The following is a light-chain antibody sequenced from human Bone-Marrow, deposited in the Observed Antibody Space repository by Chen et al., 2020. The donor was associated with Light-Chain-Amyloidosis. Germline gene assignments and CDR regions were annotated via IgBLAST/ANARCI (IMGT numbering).Light chain of an antibody. Sequence: SYVMTQPSSLPVAPGQTAPIACGGNNIGSTSVHWYQQTPGQAPLLVVYDDSDRPSGIPERLSGSNSGNTATLTISRVEAGDEADYYCQVWDRSSDRPVFGGGTKLTVL. V-gene: IGLV3-21*02. CDR3: QVWDRSSDRPV. CDR2: DDS. CDR1: NIGSTS. J-gene: IGLJ3*02.